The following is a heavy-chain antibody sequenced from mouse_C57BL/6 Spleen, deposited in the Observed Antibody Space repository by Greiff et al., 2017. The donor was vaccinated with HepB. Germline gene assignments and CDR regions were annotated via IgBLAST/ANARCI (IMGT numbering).Heavy chain of an antibody. V-gene: IGHV1-15*01. CDR1: GYTFTDYE. D-gene: IGHD3-2*02. CDR2: IDPETGGT. Sequence: LVESGAELVRPGASVTLSCKASGYTFTDYEMHWVKQTPVHGLEWIGAIDPETGGTAYNQKFKGKAILTADKSSSTAYMELRSLTSEDSAVYYCTSYSSRYAMDYWGQGTSVTVSS. CDR3: TSYSSRYAMDY. J-gene: IGHJ4*01.